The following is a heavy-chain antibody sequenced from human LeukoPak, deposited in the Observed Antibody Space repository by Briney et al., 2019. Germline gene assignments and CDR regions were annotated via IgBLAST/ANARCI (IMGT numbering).Heavy chain of an antibody. D-gene: IGHD4-23*01. CDR3: ARDVSLRWLPRDFDDY. Sequence: GGSLRLSCAASGFTVSSNYMSWVRQAPGKGLEWVSVIYSGGSTYYADSVKGRFTISRDNSKNTLYLQINSLRAEDTAVYYCARDVSLRWLPRDFDDYWGQGTLVTVSS. CDR1: GFTVSSNY. CDR2: IYSGGST. V-gene: IGHV3-66*01. J-gene: IGHJ4*02.